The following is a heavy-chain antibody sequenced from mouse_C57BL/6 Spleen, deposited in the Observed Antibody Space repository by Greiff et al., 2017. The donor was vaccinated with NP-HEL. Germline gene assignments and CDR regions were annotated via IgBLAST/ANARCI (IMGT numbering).Heavy chain of an antibody. CDR3: ARIGAYYSNSGAMDY. Sequence: QVQLKESGPGLVQPSQSLSITCTVSGFSLTSYGVHWVRQSPGKGLEWLGVIWSGGSTDYNAAFISRLSTSKDNSKSQVFFRMNSMQADDTAIYYCARIGAYYSNSGAMDYWGQGTSVTVSS. CDR1: GFSLTSYG. CDR2: IWSGGST. D-gene: IGHD2-5*01. V-gene: IGHV2-2*01. J-gene: IGHJ4*01.